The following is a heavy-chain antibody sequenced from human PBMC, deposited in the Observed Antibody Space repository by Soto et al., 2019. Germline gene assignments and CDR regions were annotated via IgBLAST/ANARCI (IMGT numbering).Heavy chain of an antibody. D-gene: IGHD6-13*01. CDR3: AKDGAAAGSPLYYGLDV. J-gene: IGHJ6*02. V-gene: IGHV3-9*01. CDR1: GFTFEDYA. Sequence: EVQLVESGGGLVQPGRSLTLSCAASGFTFEDYAMHWVRQAPGKGLEWVSGISWNSGNIGYADSVKGRFTISRDNAKNSLYLQMNSLRAEDTAFYYCAKDGAAAGSPLYYGLDVWGQGTTVTVSS. CDR2: ISWNSGNI.